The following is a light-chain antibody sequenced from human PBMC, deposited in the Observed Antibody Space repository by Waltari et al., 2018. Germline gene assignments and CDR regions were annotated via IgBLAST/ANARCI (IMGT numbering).Light chain of an antibody. CDR3: SSYTSSSTSYV. J-gene: IGLJ1*01. Sequence: QSALTRPASVSGSPGQSITISCTGTRSDVGGYNYASWYQQHPGKAPKLMIYEVSNRPSGFSNRFSGSKSGNTASLTISGLQAEDEADYYCSSYTSSSTSYVFGTGTKVTVL. V-gene: IGLV2-14*01. CDR1: RSDVGGYNY. CDR2: EVS.